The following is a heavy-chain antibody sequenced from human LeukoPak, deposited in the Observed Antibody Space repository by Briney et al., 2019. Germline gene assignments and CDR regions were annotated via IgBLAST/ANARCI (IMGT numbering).Heavy chain of an antibody. CDR2: INHSGST. D-gene: IGHD1-1*01. V-gene: IGHV4-34*01. Sequence: SETLSLTCAVYGGSFSGYYWSWIRQPPGKGLEWIGEINHSGSTNYNPSLKSRVTISVDTSKNQFSLKLSSVTAADTAVYYCARVDNSDGWFDPWGQGTLVTVSA. J-gene: IGHJ5*02. CDR1: GGSFSGYY. CDR3: ARVDNSDGWFDP.